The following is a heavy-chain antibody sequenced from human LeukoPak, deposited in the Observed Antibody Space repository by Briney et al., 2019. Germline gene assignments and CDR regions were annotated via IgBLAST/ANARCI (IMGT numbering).Heavy chain of an antibody. Sequence: SQTLSLTCAVSGGSISSGGYSWSWIRQPPGKGLEWIGYINHSGSTNYNPSLKSRVTISVDTSKNQFSLKLSSVTAADTAVYYCAREGTSWYMPSPPYDYWGQGTLVTVSS. CDR2: INHSGST. CDR1: GGSISSGGYS. CDR3: AREGTSWYMPSPPYDY. D-gene: IGHD2-2*02. J-gene: IGHJ4*02. V-gene: IGHV4-30-2*01.